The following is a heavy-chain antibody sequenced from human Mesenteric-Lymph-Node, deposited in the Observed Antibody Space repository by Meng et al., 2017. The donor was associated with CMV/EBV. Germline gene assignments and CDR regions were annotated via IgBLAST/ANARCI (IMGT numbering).Heavy chain of an antibody. V-gene: IGHV3-7*01. Sequence: GESLKISCAASGFTFSSYWMSWVRQAPGKGLEWVANIKQDGSEKYYVDSVKGRFTISRDNAKNSLYLQMNSLRAEDTAVYYCARRGVYNWFDSWGQGILVTVSS. D-gene: IGHD3-10*01. CDR2: IKQDGSEK. CDR1: GFTFSSYW. J-gene: IGHJ5*01. CDR3: ARRGVYNWFDS.